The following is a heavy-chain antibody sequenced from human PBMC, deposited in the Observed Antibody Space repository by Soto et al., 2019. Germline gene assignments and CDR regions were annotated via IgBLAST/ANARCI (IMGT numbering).Heavy chain of an antibody. J-gene: IGHJ4*02. V-gene: IGHV3-30*03. CDR3: ARGEQVLVVVTAACDY. CDR1: GFTFSSYG. D-gene: IGHD2-21*02. Sequence: QVQLVESGGGVVQPGRSLRLSCAASGFTFSSYGMHWVRQAPGKGLEWVAVISYDGSNKYYADSVKGRFTISRDNSKNTLYLQMNSLRAEDTAVYYCARGEQVLVVVTAACDYWGQGTLVTVSS. CDR2: ISYDGSNK.